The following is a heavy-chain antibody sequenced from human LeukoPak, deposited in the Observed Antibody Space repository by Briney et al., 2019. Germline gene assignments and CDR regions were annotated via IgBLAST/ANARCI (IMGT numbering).Heavy chain of an antibody. Sequence: PSETLSLTCAVYGGSFSGYYWSWIRQPPGKGLEWIGEINHSGSTNYNPSLKSRVTISVDTSKNQFSLKLSSVTAADTAVYYCVRVGQQPSWGQGTLVTVSS. V-gene: IGHV4-34*01. D-gene: IGHD6-13*01. J-gene: IGHJ5*02. CDR3: VRVGQQPS. CDR2: INHSGST. CDR1: GGSFSGYY.